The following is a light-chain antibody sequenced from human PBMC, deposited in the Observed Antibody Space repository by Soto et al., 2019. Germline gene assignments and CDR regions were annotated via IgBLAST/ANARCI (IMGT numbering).Light chain of an antibody. Sequence: SYELTQPPSLSVSPGQTANITCSGDKLGDKYASWYQQKPGQSPVLVIYQDTKRPSGIPERFSGSNSGNTATLTISGTQAMDEADYYCQVWDRINAGVFGTGTKLTVL. CDR3: QVWDRINAGV. CDR2: QDT. V-gene: IGLV3-1*01. CDR1: KLGDKY. J-gene: IGLJ1*01.